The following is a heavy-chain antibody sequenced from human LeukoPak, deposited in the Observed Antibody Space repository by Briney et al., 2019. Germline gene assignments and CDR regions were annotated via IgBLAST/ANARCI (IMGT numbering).Heavy chain of an antibody. CDR3: ARSSEGRYYYDSSGFSYYYYMDV. J-gene: IGHJ6*03. CDR2: IYHSGST. Sequence: PSETLSLTCTVSGGSISSSSYYWGWIRQPPGKGLEWIGEIYHSGSTNYNPSLKSRVTISVDKSKNQFSLKLSSVTAADTAVYYCARSSEGRYYYDSSGFSYYYYMDVWGKGTTVTTSS. D-gene: IGHD3-22*01. V-gene: IGHV4-39*07. CDR1: GGSISSSSYY.